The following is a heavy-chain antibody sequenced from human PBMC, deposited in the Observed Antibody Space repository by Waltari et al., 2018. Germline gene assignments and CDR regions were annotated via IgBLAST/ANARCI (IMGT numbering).Heavy chain of an antibody. Sequence: EVQLVESGGGLVQPGGSLSLYCAASGSTSSTFGMNWVRQAPGKGLEWVSHISGSGSPTYYADSVKGRFTISRDNAMNSLYLQMNSLRAEDTAVYYCAPLGASSLTLTAWGQGTLVTVSS. V-gene: IGHV3-48*01. D-gene: IGHD1-26*01. CDR1: GSTSSTFG. CDR3: APLGASSLTLTA. J-gene: IGHJ4*02. CDR2: ISGSGSPT.